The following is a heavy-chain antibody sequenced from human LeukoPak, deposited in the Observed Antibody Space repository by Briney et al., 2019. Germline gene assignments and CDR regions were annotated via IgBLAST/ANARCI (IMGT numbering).Heavy chain of an antibody. Sequence: GGSLRLSCAASGFTFSSYWMSWVRQAPGKGLEWVANIKQDGSEKYYVDSVKGRFTISRDNAKNSLYLQMNSLRAKDTAVYYCARTQLWFGELYFDYWGQGTLVTVSS. CDR1: GFTFSSYW. D-gene: IGHD3-10*01. J-gene: IGHJ4*02. CDR2: IKQDGSEK. CDR3: ARTQLWFGELYFDY. V-gene: IGHV3-7*01.